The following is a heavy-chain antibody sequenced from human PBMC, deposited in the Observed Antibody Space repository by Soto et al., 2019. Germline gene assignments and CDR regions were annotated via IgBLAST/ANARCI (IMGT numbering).Heavy chain of an antibody. CDR3: ARGGDDLYYYYMDV. V-gene: IGHV1-69*02. CDR2: IIPILGIA. D-gene: IGHD3-3*01. CDR1: GGTFSSYT. J-gene: IGHJ6*03. Sequence: ASVKVSCKASGGTFSSYTISWVRQAPGQGLEWMGRIIPILGIANYAQKFQGRVTITADKSTSTAYMELSSLRSEDTAVYYRARGGDDLYYYYMDVWGKGTTVTVSS.